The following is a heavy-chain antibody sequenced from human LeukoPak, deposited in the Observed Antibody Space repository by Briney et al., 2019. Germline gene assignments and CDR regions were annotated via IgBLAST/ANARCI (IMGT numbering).Heavy chain of an antibody. CDR2: INPNNGGP. CDR3: ARGHGYSYGYAGY. V-gene: IGHV1-2*02. J-gene: IGHJ4*02. Sequence: ASVKVSCKASGYTFTGYYIHWVRQAPGQGLEWMGWINPNNGGPNYAQNFQGRVTMTRDTSISTAYMALSRLRSDDTAVYYCARGHGYSYGYAGYWGQGTLVTVSS. CDR1: GYTFTGYY. D-gene: IGHD5-18*01.